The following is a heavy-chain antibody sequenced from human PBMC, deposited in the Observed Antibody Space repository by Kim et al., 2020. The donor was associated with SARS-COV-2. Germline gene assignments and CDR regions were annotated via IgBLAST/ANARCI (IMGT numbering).Heavy chain of an antibody. D-gene: IGHD2-15*01. CDR2: INPSGGST. CDR3: ARDSRRGYCSGGSCYSDVPEVDY. Sequence: ASVKVSCKASGYTFTSYYMHWVRQAPGQGLEWMGIINPSGGSTSYAQKFQGRVTMTRDTSTSTVYMELSSLRSEDTAVYYCARDSRRGYCSGGSCYSDVPEVDYWGQGTLVTVSS. V-gene: IGHV1-46*01. J-gene: IGHJ4*02. CDR1: GYTFTSYY.